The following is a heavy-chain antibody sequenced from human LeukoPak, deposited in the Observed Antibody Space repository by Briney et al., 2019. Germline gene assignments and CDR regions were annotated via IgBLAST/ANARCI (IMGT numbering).Heavy chain of an antibody. J-gene: IGHJ4*02. CDR2: IYYSGST. V-gene: IGHV4-39*07. D-gene: IGHD1-1*01. Sequence: PSETLSLTCTVSGGSISSSAYYWGWIRQPPGKGLDWIGSIYYSGSTYYNPSLKSRVTMSVDTSKNQFSLKLSSVTAADTAVYYCARGLTRSGYNWNDDGGGFDYWGQGTLVTVSS. CDR1: GGSISSSAYY. CDR3: ARGLTRSGYNWNDDGGGFDY.